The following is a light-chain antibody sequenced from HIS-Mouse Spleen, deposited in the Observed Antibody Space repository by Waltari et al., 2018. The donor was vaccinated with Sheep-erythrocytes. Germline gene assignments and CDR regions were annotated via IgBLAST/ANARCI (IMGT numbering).Light chain of an antibody. V-gene: IGKV2-28*01. CDR1: QSLLHSNGYNY. J-gene: IGKJ4*02. Sequence: DIVMTQSPLSLPVTPGEPASISCRSSQSLLHSNGYNYLDWYLQKPGQSPVLVIYQDSKRPAGIPERFSGSNAGNTATLTISGTQAMDEADYYCCSYAGSYTWVFGGGTK. CDR3: CSYAGSYTWV. CDR2: QDS.